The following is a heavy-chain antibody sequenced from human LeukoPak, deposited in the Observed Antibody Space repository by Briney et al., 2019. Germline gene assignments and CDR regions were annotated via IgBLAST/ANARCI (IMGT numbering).Heavy chain of an antibody. J-gene: IGHJ4*02. D-gene: IGHD3-22*01. V-gene: IGHV1-69*04. CDR1: GGTFSSYA. CDR2: IIPILGIA. Sequence: ASVKVSCKASGGTFSSYAISWVRQAPGQGLEWMGRIIPILGIANYAQKFQGRVTITADKSTSTAYMELSSLRSEDTAVYYCAKGYYDSSGYYPAAHDYWGQGTLVTVSS. CDR3: AKGYYDSSGYYPAAHDY.